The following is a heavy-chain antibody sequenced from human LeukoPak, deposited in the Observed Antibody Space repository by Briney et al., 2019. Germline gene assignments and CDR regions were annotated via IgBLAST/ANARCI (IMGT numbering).Heavy chain of an antibody. J-gene: IGHJ4*02. CDR1: EFTFSSYE. Sequence: PGGSLRLSCAASEFTFSSYEMNWVRQAPGKGLEWISFISSRGSSIYYADSVKGRFTISRDNGKNSLYLQMNSLRAEDTAVYYCARDSGSYRGFDYWGQGTLVTVSS. CDR3: ARDSGSYRGFDY. D-gene: IGHD1-26*01. CDR2: ISSRGSSI. V-gene: IGHV3-48*03.